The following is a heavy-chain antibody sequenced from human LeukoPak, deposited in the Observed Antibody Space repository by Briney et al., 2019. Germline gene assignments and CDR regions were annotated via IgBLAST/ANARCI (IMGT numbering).Heavy chain of an antibody. D-gene: IGHD2-15*01. CDR3: ARYHTGGYCSGGSCYELDY. V-gene: IGHV4-59*08. CDR1: GGSISSCY. J-gene: IGHJ4*02. CDR2: IYYSGST. Sequence: SETLSLTCTVSGGSISSCYWSWIRQPPGEGLEWRGYIYYSGSTNYNPSLKSRVTISVDTSKNQFSLKLSSVTAADTAVYYCARYHTGGYCSGGSCYELDYWGQGTLVTVSS.